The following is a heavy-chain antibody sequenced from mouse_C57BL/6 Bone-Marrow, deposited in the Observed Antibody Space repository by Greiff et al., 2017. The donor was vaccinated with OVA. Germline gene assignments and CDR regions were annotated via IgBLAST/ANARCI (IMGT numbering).Heavy chain of an antibody. J-gene: IGHJ2*01. Sequence: VQLQQSGAELARPGASVKMSCKASGYTFTSYTMHWVKQRPGQGLEWIGYINPSSGYTKYNQKFKDKATLTADKYSSTAYMQLSSLTSEDSAVDYCAINYGSSYVYWGQGTTLTVSS. D-gene: IGHD1-1*01. V-gene: IGHV1-4*01. CDR3: AINYGSSYVY. CDR2: INPSSGYT. CDR1: GYTFTSYT.